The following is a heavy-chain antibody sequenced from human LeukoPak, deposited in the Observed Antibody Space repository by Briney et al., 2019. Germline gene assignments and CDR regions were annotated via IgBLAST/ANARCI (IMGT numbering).Heavy chain of an antibody. Sequence: GASVKVSCKASGGTFCSYAISWVRQATGQGLEWMGGIIPIFGTANYAQKFQGRVTITTDESTSTAYMELSSLRSEDTAVYYCASVPRGVMNAEFDYWGQGTLVTFSS. CDR1: GGTFCSYA. CDR2: IIPIFGTA. J-gene: IGHJ4*02. CDR3: ASVPRGVMNAEFDY. D-gene: IGHD3-10*01. V-gene: IGHV1-69*05.